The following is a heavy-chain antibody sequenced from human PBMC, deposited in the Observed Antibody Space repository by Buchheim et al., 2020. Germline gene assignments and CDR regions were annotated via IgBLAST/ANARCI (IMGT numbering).Heavy chain of an antibody. CDR2: ISGSGFGT. V-gene: IGHV3-23*01. D-gene: IGHD7-27*01. CDR1: GFTSTSYG. J-gene: IGHJ4*02. Sequence: EVVLLESGGGLARPGGSMRLSCAGSGFTSTSYGMSWVRQAPGRGLEWVAGISGSGFGTWYADSVKGRVTISRDHSTNTLNLQMDNLRVEDTAVYYCAKDGGRTSWGTSPLYYFDSWGQGSL. CDR3: AKDGGRTSWGTSPLYYFDS.